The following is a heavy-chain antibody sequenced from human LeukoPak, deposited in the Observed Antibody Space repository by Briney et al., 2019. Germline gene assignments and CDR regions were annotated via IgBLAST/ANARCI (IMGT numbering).Heavy chain of an antibody. V-gene: IGHV3-23*01. Sequence: GGSLRLSCAASGFTSSSYAMSWVRQAPGKGLEWVSAISGSGGSTYYADSVKGRFTISRDNSKNTLYLQMNSLRAEDTAVYYCARDSCGAGSCYPNYWGLGTLVTVSS. D-gene: IGHD2-15*01. J-gene: IGHJ4*02. CDR2: ISGSGGST. CDR3: ARDSCGAGSCYPNY. CDR1: GFTSSSYA.